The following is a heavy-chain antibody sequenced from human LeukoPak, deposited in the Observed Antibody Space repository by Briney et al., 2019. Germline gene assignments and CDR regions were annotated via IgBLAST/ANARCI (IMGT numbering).Heavy chain of an antibody. J-gene: IGHJ1*01. CDR1: GFTFTNYA. CDR3: AKGSFALVRGVPSEYFQH. D-gene: IGHD3-10*01. Sequence: GGSLRLSCAASGFTFTNYAMSWVRQAPGKGLEWVSAISGDGESIYYTDSVKGRFTISRDTSKNTVFLQMTSLEAEDTAVYYCAKGSFALVRGVPSEYFQHWGQGTLVTVSP. CDR2: ISGDGESI. V-gene: IGHV3-23*01.